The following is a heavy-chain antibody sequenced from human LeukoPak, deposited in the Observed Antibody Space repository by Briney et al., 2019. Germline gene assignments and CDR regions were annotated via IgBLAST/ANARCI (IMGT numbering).Heavy chain of an antibody. V-gene: IGHV3-7*01. CDR1: GFTFSSYW. Sequence: SGGSLRLSCAASGFTFSSYWMSWVRQAPGKGLEWVANINQDGSEKYYVDSVKGRFTISRDNSKNSLYLQMNSLRAEDTAVYYCARDRHGETGDWCFDLWGRGTLVTVSS. CDR3: ARDRHGETGDWCFDL. D-gene: IGHD4-17*01. CDR2: INQDGSEK. J-gene: IGHJ2*01.